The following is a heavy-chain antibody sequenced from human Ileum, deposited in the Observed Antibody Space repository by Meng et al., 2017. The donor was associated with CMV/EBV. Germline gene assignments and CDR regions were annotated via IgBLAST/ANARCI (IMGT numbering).Heavy chain of an antibody. CDR3: ARDGLSGRYFDY. D-gene: IGHD1-26*01. CDR1: GYNFTSNN. J-gene: IGHJ4*02. V-gene: IGHV7-4-1*02. Sequence: QVQLVQSGSELKKPGASVKVSCRASGYNFTSNNVIWVRQAPGQRPKWMGWIDTNTGNPTYAQGFTGRFVFSLDISVSTTYLQISSLKAEDTAVYYCARDGLSGRYFDYWGQGTLVTVSS. CDR2: IDTNTGNP.